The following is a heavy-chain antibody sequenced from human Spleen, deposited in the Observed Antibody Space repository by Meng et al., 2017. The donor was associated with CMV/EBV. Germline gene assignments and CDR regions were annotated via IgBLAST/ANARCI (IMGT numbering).Heavy chain of an antibody. CDR2: ISAYNGNT. V-gene: IGHV1-18*01. J-gene: IGHJ3*01. CDR1: GYTFTSYG. Sequence: ASVKVSCKASGYTFTSYGISWVRQAPGQGLEWMGWISAYNGNTNYAQKLQGRVTMTTDTSTSTAYMELRSLRSDDTAVYYCTRRGDVLVVPPAEVAFHVWGQGTMVTVSS. D-gene: IGHD2-2*01. CDR3: TRRGDVLVVPPAEVAFHV.